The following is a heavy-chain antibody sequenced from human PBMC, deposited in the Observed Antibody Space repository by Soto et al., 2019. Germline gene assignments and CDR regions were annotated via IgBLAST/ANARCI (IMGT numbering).Heavy chain of an antibody. J-gene: IGHJ4*02. CDR3: TKDQVEGYYDTDGCQGY. V-gene: IGHV3-23*01. CDR1: GFRFSSYA. CDR2: ISGSGGGT. Sequence: GGSLRLSCAASGFRFSSYAMSWVRQAPGKGLDWVSTISGSGGGTYYADSVKGRFTISRDNLKNTLYLQMTSLRAEDTAVYYCTKDQVEGYYDTDGCQGYWGQGTLVTVSS. D-gene: IGHD3-22*01.